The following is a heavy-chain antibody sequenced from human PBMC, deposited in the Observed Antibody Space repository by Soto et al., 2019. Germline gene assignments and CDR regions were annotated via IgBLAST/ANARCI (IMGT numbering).Heavy chain of an antibody. D-gene: IGHD4-17*01. V-gene: IGHV3-30-3*01. CDR2: ISYDATNK. CDR1: GFIFRNYA. J-gene: IGHJ4*02. Sequence: QVQLVESGGGVVQPGRSLRLSCAASGFIFRNYAMHWVRQSPVKGLEWVAVISYDATNKYYADSVKGGFTISRDNSKYTLYLQMNSLRTEDTAVYYCAREEYGAHYFDYWGQGTLVIVSS. CDR3: AREEYGAHYFDY.